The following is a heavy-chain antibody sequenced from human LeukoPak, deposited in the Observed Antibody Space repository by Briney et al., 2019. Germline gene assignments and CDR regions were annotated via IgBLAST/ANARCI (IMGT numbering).Heavy chain of an antibody. CDR3: ATLSSGWYPYYFDY. Sequence: ASVKVSCKASGGTFSSYAISWVRQAPGQGLEWMGGIIPIFGTANYAQKFQGRVTITADESTSTAYMELSSLRSEDTAVYYCATLSSGWYPYYFDYWGQGTLVTVSS. CDR2: IIPIFGTA. D-gene: IGHD6-19*01. CDR1: GGTFSSYA. J-gene: IGHJ4*02. V-gene: IGHV1-69*13.